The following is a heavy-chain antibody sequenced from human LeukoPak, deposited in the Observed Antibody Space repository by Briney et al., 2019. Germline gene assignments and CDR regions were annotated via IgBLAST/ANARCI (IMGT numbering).Heavy chain of an antibody. CDR1: GGSISSSSYY. CDR2: IYYSGST. V-gene: IGHV4-39*01. J-gene: IGHJ5*02. Sequence: PSETLSLTCTVSGGSISSSSYYWGWIRQPPGKGLEWIGSIYYSGSTSYNPSLKRRVTISVDASKNQFSLKLSSVTAADTAVYYCARHGRYYDILTGYYYWFDPWGQGTLVTVSS. D-gene: IGHD3-9*01. CDR3: ARHGRYYDILTGYYYWFDP.